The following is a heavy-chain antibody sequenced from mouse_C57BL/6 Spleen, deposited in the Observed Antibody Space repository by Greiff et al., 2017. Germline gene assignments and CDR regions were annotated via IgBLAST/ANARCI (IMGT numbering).Heavy chain of an antibody. CDR3: VRTRGYAMDY. Sequence: EVQRVESGGGLVQPKGSLKLSCAASGFSFNTYAMNWVRQAPGKGLEWVARIRSKSNNYATYYADSVKDRFTISRDDSESMIYLQMNNLKTEDTAMYYCVRTRGYAMDYWGQGTSVTVSS. CDR1: GFSFNTYA. V-gene: IGHV10-1*01. CDR2: IRSKSNNYAT. J-gene: IGHJ4*01.